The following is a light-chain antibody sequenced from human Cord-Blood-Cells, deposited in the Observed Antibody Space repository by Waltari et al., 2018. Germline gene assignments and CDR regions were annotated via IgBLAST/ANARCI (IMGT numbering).Light chain of an antibody. J-gene: IGLJ3*02. CDR1: SSDVCGYNY. Sequence: QSALTQPRSVSGSPGQSVTISCTGTSSDVCGYNYVSWYQQHPAKAPKLMIYDVSKRPSGVPDRFSGSKSGNTASLTISGLQAEDEADYYCCSYAGSYTVFGGGTKLTVL. CDR3: CSYAGSYTV. V-gene: IGLV2-11*01. CDR2: DVS.